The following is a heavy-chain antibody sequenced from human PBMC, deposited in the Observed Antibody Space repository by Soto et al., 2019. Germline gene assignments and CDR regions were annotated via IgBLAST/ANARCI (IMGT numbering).Heavy chain of an antibody. CDR3: ARRGWGYCSSTSCYFDAFDI. V-gene: IGHV4-39*01. CDR2: IYYSGST. Sequence: SETLSLTCTVSGGSISSSSYYWGWIRQPPGKGLEWIGSIYYSGSTYYNPSLKSRVTISVDTSKNQFSLKLSSVTAADTAVYYCARRGWGYCSSTSCYFDAFDIWGQGTMVTVSS. D-gene: IGHD2-2*01. CDR1: GGSISSSSYY. J-gene: IGHJ3*02.